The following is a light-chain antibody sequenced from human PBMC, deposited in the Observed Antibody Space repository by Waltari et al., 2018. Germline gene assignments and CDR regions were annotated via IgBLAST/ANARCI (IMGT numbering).Light chain of an antibody. Sequence: SALTQPASVSGSPGQSITISCTGTSSDIGTYNFVSWYQEYPGKAPKLIIYEATKRPSGVSCRFSASKSGNTASLTIAGLQADDEADYSCCSYAGGTAYVFGTGTRVTVL. CDR1: SSDIGTYNF. CDR3: CSYAGGTAYV. CDR2: EAT. V-gene: IGLV2-23*01. J-gene: IGLJ1*01.